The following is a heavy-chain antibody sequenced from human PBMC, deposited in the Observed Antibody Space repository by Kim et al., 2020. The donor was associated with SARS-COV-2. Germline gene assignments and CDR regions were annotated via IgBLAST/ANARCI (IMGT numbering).Heavy chain of an antibody. CDR1: GGSFSGYY. J-gene: IGHJ4*02. CDR3: ARGGGVRRSYYDSSGYYWAH. CDR2: INHSGST. Sequence: SETLSLTCAVYGGSFSGYYWSWIRQPPGKGLEWIGEINHSGSTNYNPSLNSRVTISVDTSKNQFSLKLSSVTAADTAVYYCARGGGVRRSYYDSSGYYWAHWGQGTLVTVSS. V-gene: IGHV4-34*01. D-gene: IGHD3-22*01.